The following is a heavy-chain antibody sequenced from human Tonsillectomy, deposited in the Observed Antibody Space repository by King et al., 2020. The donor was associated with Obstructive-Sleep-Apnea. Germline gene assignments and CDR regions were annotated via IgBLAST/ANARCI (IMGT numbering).Heavy chain of an antibody. Sequence: VQLVESGGGVVQPGRSLRLSCAASGFTFSTYGMHWVRQAPGKGLEWVALISYHGSNKYYADSVKGRFTISRDNSKKTLYLQMNSLRAEDTAVYYCAKDLCSSTSCYVGFDYWGQGTLVTVSS. J-gene: IGHJ4*02. V-gene: IGHV3-30*18. CDR3: AKDLCSSTSCYVGFDY. CDR1: GFTFSTYG. CDR2: ISYHGSNK. D-gene: IGHD2-2*01.